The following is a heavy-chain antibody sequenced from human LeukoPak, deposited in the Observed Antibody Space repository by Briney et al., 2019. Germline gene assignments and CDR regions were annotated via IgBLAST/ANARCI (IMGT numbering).Heavy chain of an antibody. V-gene: IGHV4-39*07. J-gene: IGHJ3*02. Sequence: PSETLSLTCTVSGGSISSNTYYWGWIRQPPGKGLEWIGSIYYSGSTYYNPSLKSRVTISVDTSKNQFSLKLSSVTAADTAVYYCAREHRPHRYCGGDCYGSALARYRDAFDIWGQGTMVTVSS. CDR2: IYYSGST. CDR3: AREHRPHRYCGGDCYGSALARYRDAFDI. D-gene: IGHD2-21*02. CDR1: GGSISSNTYY.